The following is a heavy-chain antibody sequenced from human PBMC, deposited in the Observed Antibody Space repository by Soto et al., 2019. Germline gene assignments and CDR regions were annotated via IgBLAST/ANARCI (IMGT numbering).Heavy chain of an antibody. CDR3: ARARYIWSDKWFDP. CDR1: GGTFSSYA. V-gene: IGHV1-69*13. D-gene: IGHD3-3*01. CDR2: IIPIFGTA. J-gene: IGHJ5*02. Sequence: GASVKVSCKASGGTFSSYAISWVRQAPGQGLEWMGGIIPIFGTANYAQKFQGRVTITADESTSTAYMELSSLRSEDTAVYYCARARYIWSDKWFDPWGQGTLVTVSS.